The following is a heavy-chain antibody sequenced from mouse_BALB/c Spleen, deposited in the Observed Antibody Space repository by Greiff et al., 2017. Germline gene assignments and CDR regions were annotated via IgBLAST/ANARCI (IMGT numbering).Heavy chain of an antibody. J-gene: IGHJ4*01. CDR3: ARSGRYHAMDY. D-gene: IGHD3-2*02. CDR2: INPNNGGT. Sequence: VQLKESGPELVKPGASVKVSCKASGYSFTDYNMYWVKQSHGKSLEWIGDINPNNGGTIYNQKFKGKATLTVDKSSSTAYMELRSLTSEDTAVYYCARSGRYHAMDYWGQGTSVTVSS. CDR1: GYSFTDYN. V-gene: IGHV1-18*01.